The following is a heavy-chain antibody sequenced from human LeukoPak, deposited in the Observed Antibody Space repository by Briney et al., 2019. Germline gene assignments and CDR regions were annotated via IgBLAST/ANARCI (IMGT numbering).Heavy chain of an antibody. CDR1: GGSFSGYY. Sequence: PSQTLSLTCAVYGGSFSGYYWSWIRQPPGKGLEWIGEINHSGSTNYNPSLKSRVTISVDTSKNQFSLKLSSVTAADTAVYYCARGRRLRGRNWNPIPDGIDVWGQGTTVTVSS. V-gene: IGHV4-34*01. J-gene: IGHJ6*02. CDR2: INHSGST. CDR3: ARGRRLRGRNWNPIPDGIDV. D-gene: IGHD1-1*01.